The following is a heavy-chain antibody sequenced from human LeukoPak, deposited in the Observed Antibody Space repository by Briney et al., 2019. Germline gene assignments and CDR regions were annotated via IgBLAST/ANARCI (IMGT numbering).Heavy chain of an antibody. J-gene: IGHJ1*01. V-gene: IGHV3-7*01. CDR2: INQGGSVK. D-gene: IGHD2-8*02. CDR1: GFTFRSYW. Sequence: GGSLRLSCAASGFTFRSYWMSWVRQAPGKGLEWVANINQGGSVKYYVDSVKGRFTISRDDAKNSLYVQMNSLRDEDTAVYYCARHQSPPLLVAPSQAAEYFQHWGQGTLVTVSS. CDR3: ARHQSPPLLVAPSQAAEYFQH.